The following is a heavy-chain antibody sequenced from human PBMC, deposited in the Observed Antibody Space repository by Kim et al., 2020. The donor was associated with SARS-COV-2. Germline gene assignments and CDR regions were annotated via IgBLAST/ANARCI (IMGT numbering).Heavy chain of an antibody. Sequence: YTPSLKSRVTISVDPSNNPFSLKLGSVTAADTAVYYCARHSYGYVRWFDPWGQGTLVTVSS. D-gene: IGHD5-18*01. CDR3: ARHSYGYVRWFDP. J-gene: IGHJ5*02. V-gene: IGHV4-61*07.